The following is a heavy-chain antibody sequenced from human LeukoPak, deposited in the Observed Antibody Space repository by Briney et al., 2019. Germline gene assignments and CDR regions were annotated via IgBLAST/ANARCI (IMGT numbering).Heavy chain of an antibody. D-gene: IGHD5-12*01. CDR2: INPNSGGT. J-gene: IGHJ4*02. V-gene: IGHV1-2*02. Sequence: GASVKVSCKASGYTFTGYYMHWVRQAPGQGLEWMGWINPNSGGTNYAQKFQGRVTMTRDTSISTAYMELSRLRSDDTAVYYCARASPRYSGYDWLAEVSGYFDYWGQGTLVTVSS. CDR1: GYTFTGYY. CDR3: ARASPRYSGYDWLAEVSGYFDY.